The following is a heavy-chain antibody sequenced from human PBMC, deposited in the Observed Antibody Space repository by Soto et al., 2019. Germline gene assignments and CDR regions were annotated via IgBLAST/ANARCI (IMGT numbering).Heavy chain of an antibody. Sequence: QVQLVQSGAEVKRPGSSVKVSCKASGDTFNFYSINWVRQAPGLGLEWMGRVNPIVSMSNYAQKFQGRVTVPXDXPTSTAYMELSSLRSEDTAIYYCASSYGSGYRAFDYWGQGALVTVSS. CDR3: ASSYGSGYRAFDY. D-gene: IGHD3-10*01. V-gene: IGHV1-69*02. CDR1: GDTFNFYS. J-gene: IGHJ4*02. CDR2: VNPIVSMS.